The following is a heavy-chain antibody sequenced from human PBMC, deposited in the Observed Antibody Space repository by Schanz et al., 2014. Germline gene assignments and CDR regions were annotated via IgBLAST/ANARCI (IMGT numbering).Heavy chain of an antibody. CDR3: TRDSRPWNNWFDS. V-gene: IGHV3-49*04. Sequence: EAQLVESGGGLVQPGRSLTLSCTTSGFTFTDHALSWVRQAPGQGLQWVGFIRSKDYGGPPEYVAPVKGRFTISRDDSRCLAYPHMSSLKTEDTSVYYCTRDSRPWNNWFDSWGQGTLVIVSS. D-gene: IGHD1-1*01. J-gene: IGHJ5*01. CDR2: IRSKDYGGPP. CDR1: GFTFTDHA.